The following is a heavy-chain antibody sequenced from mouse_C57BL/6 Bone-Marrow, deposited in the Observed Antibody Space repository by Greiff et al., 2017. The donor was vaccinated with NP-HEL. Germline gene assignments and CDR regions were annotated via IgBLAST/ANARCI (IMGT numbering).Heavy chain of an antibody. J-gene: IGHJ3*01. V-gene: IGHV5-4*03. D-gene: IGHD1-1*01. CDR2: ISDGGSYT. Sequence: EVKVVESGGGLVKPGGSLKLSCAASGFTFSSYAMSWVRQTPEKRLEWVATISDGGSYTYYPDNVKGRFTISRDNAKNNLYLQMSHLKSEDTAMYYCARAPGSSTGFAYWGQGTLVTVSA. CDR1: GFTFSSYA. CDR3: ARAPGSSTGFAY.